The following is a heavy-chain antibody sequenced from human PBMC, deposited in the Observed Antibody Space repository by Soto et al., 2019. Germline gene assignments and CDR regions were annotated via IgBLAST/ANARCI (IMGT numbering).Heavy chain of an antibody. Sequence: ASVKVSCKASGYTFTGYYMHWVRQAPGQGLEWMGWINPNSGGTNYAQKFQGWVTMTRDTSISTAYMELSRLRSDDTAVYYCARGEWVGLVKSQQEGYYFDYWGQGTLVTVSS. J-gene: IGHJ4*02. D-gene: IGHD3-3*01. V-gene: IGHV1-2*04. CDR2: INPNSGGT. CDR3: ARGEWVGLVKSQQEGYYFDY. CDR1: GYTFTGYY.